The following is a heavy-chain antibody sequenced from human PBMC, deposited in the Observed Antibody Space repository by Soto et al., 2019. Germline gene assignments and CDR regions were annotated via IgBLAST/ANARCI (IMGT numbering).Heavy chain of an antibody. CDR3: TRDPSGGNSGWGSWFDP. CDR2: IGWRSGSV. D-gene: IGHD6-19*01. Sequence: SLRLSCAASGFTFDDYSMHWVRQPPGKGLEWVSGIGWRSGSVAYADSVKGRFTISRDNAKNSLYLQMNSLRAEDTALYYCTRDPSGGNSGWGSWFDPWGQGTLVTVSS. CDR1: GFTFDDYS. V-gene: IGHV3-9*01. J-gene: IGHJ5*02.